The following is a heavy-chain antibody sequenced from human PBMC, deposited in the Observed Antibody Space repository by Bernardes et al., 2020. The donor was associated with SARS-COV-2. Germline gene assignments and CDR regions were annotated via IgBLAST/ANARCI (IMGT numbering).Heavy chain of an antibody. J-gene: IGHJ6*02. CDR3: ATETGGYGMDV. D-gene: IGHD3-16*01. CDR1: GYMFKMYG. V-gene: IGHV1-18*04. Sequence: ASVKVSCKASGYMFKMYGVSWVRQAPGQGLEWVGWISAYNGKTNCAQKLQDRVTMTTDTSTSTAYMELRGLRSDDTAVYYCATETGGYGMDVWGQGTTVTVSS. CDR2: ISAYNGKT.